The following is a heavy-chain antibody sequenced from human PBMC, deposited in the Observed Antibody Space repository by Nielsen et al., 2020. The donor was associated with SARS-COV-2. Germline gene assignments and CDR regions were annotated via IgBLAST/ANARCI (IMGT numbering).Heavy chain of an antibody. CDR3: ARAVDASGNDAFDI. Sequence: GESLKISCAGSGCTFEDYGMNWVRQAPGRGLEWVWGINWNGGSTGYADSVKGRFTISRDNAKNSLYLQMNSLRAEDTALYYCARAVDASGNDAFDIWGQGTMVTVSS. J-gene: IGHJ3*02. CDR1: GCTFEDYG. D-gene: IGHD3-10*01. V-gene: IGHV3-20*04. CDR2: INWNGGST.